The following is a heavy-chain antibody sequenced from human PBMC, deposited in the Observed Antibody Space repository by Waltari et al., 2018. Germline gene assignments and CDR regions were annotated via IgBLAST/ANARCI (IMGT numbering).Heavy chain of an antibody. CDR2: ISWNSGSI. D-gene: IGHD6-19*01. J-gene: IGHJ3*02. CDR3: AKETVAAYAFDI. V-gene: IGHV3-9*01. CDR1: GFHFADYA. Sequence: VKLVASGGGLAQPGRSLRLSCAASGFHFADYAMHWVRQAPGKGLEWVSSISWNSGSIGDADSVKGRFTISRDNAKKSLYMQMDSLRAEYTALYYCAKETVAAYAFDIWGQGTMVTVSS.